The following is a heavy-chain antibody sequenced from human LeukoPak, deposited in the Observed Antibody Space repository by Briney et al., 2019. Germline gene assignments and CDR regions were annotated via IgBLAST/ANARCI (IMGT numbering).Heavy chain of an antibody. V-gene: IGHV3-53*01. Sequence: GGSLRLSCAASGFSVSSNYVSWVRQAPGKGLEWVSALYSGGTTYYADSVKGRFTISRDNSKNTLYLRMNSLRVEDTAVYYCARQVGAITLFEHWGQGTLVTVSS. CDR1: GFSVSSNY. J-gene: IGHJ4*02. CDR3: ARQVGAITLFEH. D-gene: IGHD1-26*01. CDR2: LYSGGTT.